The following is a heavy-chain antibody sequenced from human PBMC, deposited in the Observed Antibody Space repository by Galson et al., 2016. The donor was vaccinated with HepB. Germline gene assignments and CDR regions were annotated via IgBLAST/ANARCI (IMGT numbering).Heavy chain of an antibody. CDR3: ARDATSRATHATFYM. Sequence: SETLSFTCTISSDSLSTSDWWRWVRQSPRKGLEWIGEINDSGTTNYNPSLEGLVTISVDTSKNQFSLRLTSVTAADTAVYYCARDATSRATHATFYMWGQGTVVTVSS. CDR1: SDSLSTSDW. D-gene: IGHD1-1*01. CDR2: INDSGTT. J-gene: IGHJ3*02. V-gene: IGHV4-4*02.